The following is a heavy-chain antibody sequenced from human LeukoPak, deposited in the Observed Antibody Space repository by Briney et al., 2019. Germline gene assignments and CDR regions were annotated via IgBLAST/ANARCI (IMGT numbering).Heavy chain of an antibody. J-gene: IGHJ4*02. Sequence: PGGSLRLSCAASGFTLSDYFTSWIRQAPGKGLEWVANIKQDGSEKYYVDSVKGRFTISRDNAKNSLYLQMNSLRAEDTAVYYCAREHSSGCVDYWGQGTLVTVSS. V-gene: IGHV3-7*01. D-gene: IGHD6-19*01. CDR3: AREHSSGCVDY. CDR2: IKQDGSEK. CDR1: GFTLSDYF.